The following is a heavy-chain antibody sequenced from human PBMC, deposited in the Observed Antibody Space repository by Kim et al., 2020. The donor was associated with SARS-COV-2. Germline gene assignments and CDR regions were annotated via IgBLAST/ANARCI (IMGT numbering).Heavy chain of an antibody. CDR2: INHSGST. J-gene: IGHJ4*02. CDR1: GGSFSGYY. D-gene: IGHD3-10*01. Sequence: SETLSLTCAVYGGSFSGYYWSWIRQPPGKGLEWIGEINHSGSTNYNPSLKSRVTISVDTSKNQFSLKLSSVTAADTAVYYCARVGKGKHNRGFDYWGQGTLVTVSS. V-gene: IGHV4-34*01. CDR3: ARVGKGKHNRGFDY.